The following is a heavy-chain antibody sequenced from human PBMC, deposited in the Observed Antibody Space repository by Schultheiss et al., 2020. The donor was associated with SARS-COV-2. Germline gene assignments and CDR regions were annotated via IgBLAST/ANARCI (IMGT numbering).Heavy chain of an antibody. D-gene: IGHD3-22*01. V-gene: IGHV3-72*01. CDR2: TRNKANSYTT. CDR1: GFTFSDHY. J-gene: IGHJ4*02. Sequence: GGSLRLSCAASGFTFSDHYMDWVRQAPGKGLEWVGRTRNKANSYTTEYAASVKGRFTISRDDSKNSLYLQMNSLKTEDTAVYYCARVHDSSGYSYWGQGTLVTVSS. CDR3: ARVHDSSGYSY.